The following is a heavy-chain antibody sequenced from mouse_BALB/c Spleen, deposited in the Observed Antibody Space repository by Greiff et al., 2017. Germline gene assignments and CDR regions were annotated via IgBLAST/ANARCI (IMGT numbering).Heavy chain of an antibody. V-gene: IGHV2-4-1*01. D-gene: IGHD1-1*01. J-gene: IGHJ4*01. Sequence: QVQLQQSGPGLVQPSQSLSITCTVSGFSLTSYGVHWVRQSPGKGLEWLGVIWSGGSTDYNAAFISRLSISKDNSKSHVFFKMNSLQADDTAIYYWSRKGLRYLYYAMDYWGQGTSVTVAS. CDR2: IWSGGST. CDR3: SRKGLRYLYYAMDY. CDR1: GFSLTSYG.